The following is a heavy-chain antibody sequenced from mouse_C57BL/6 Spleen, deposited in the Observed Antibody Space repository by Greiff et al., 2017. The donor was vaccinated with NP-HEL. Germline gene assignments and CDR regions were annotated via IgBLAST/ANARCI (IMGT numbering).Heavy chain of an antibody. CDR2: IHPNSGST. Sequence: QVQLQQPGAELVKPGASVKLSCKASGYTFTSYWMHWVKQRPGQGLEWIGMIHPNSGSTNYNEKFKSKATLTVDKSSSTAYMQLSSLTSEDSAVYYCARSYYSNYAWYFDVWGTGTTVTVSS. J-gene: IGHJ1*03. V-gene: IGHV1-64*01. D-gene: IGHD2-5*01. CDR1: GYTFTSYW. CDR3: ARSYYSNYAWYFDV.